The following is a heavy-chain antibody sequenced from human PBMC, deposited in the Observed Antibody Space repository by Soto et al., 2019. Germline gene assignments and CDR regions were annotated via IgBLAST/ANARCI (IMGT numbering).Heavy chain of an antibody. J-gene: IGHJ6*02. CDR1: GFTFSSYW. CDR3: ARDWSGYFHYYYYYGMDV. D-gene: IGHD3-3*01. Sequence: GGSLRLSCAASGFTFSSYWMHWVRQAPGKGLVWVSRINSDGSSTSYADSVKGRFTISRDNAKNTLYLQMNSLRAEDTAVYYCARDWSGYFHYYYYYGMDVWGQGTTITVS. V-gene: IGHV3-74*01. CDR2: INSDGSST.